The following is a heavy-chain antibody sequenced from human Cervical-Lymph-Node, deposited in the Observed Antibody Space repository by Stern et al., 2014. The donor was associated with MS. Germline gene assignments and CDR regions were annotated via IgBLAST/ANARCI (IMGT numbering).Heavy chain of an antibody. D-gene: IGHD3-10*01. V-gene: IGHV4-39*01. CDR2: ISHSGSS. CDR3: ASLNGSGSYPDY. CDR1: GGSTSSSNYY. Sequence: QVQLQESGPGLVKPSETLSLTCTVSGGSTSSSNYYWGWIRQPPGKGLEWIASISHSGSSYSIPSLKTRLTISIDTSKNQFSLKLISVTAADTAVYYCASLNGSGSYPDYWGQGTLVIVSS. J-gene: IGHJ4*02.